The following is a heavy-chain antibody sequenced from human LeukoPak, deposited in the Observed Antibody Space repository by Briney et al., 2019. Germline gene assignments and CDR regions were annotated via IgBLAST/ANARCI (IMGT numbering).Heavy chain of an antibody. V-gene: IGHV3-7*03. J-gene: IGHJ4*02. CDR3: ARIAAAGIDQ. CDR1: GLTFSSYW. D-gene: IGHD6-13*01. CDR2: IKQDGSEK. Sequence: GGSLRLSCAASGLTFSSYWMSWVRQAPGKWLEWVANIKQDGSEKYYVDSVKGRFTISRDNAKNSLYLQMTRLRAEDTAVYYCARIAAAGIDQWGQGTLVTVSS.